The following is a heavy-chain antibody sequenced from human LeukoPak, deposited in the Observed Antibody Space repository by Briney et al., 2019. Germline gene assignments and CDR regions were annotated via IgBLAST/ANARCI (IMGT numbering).Heavy chain of an antibody. V-gene: IGHV4-61*02. J-gene: IGHJ4*02. CDR1: GGSISSGSYY. CDR3: ARATKDFWSGYYTGVFDY. CDR2: IYTSGST. D-gene: IGHD3-3*01. Sequence: SETLSPTCTVSGGSISSGSYYWSWIRQPAGKGLEWIGRIYTSGSTNYNPSLKSRVTISVDTSKNQFSLKLSSVTAADTAVYYCARATKDFWSGYYTGVFDYWGQGTLVTVSS.